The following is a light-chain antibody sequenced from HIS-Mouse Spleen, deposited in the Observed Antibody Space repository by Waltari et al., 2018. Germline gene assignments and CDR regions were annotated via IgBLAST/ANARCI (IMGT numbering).Light chain of an antibody. J-gene: IGLJ2*01. CDR2: EGS. V-gene: IGLV2-23*01. CDR1: SSDVGRYNL. CDR3: CSYAGSSTVV. Sequence: QSALTQPASVSGSPGPSITIPCTGTSSDVGRYNLVPWYQQHPGKAPKLMIYEGSKRPSGVSNRFSGSKSGNTASLTISGLQAEDEADYYCCSYAGSSTVVFGGGTKLTVL.